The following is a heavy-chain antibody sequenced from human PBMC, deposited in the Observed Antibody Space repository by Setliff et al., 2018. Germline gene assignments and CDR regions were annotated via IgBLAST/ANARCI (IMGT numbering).Heavy chain of an antibody. CDR1: GDTFSSYG. Sequence: SVKVSCKASGDTFSSYGVSWVRQAPEQGLEWMGGINPIFGTANYAQKFQGRFTVTTDESTNTAYMELSSLRSEDTAVYYCADLRVVTNSPTSYYYYMDVWGEGTTVTVSS. D-gene: IGHD2-21*02. V-gene: IGHV1-69*05. J-gene: IGHJ6*03. CDR2: INPIFGTA. CDR3: ADLRVVTNSPTSYYYYMDV.